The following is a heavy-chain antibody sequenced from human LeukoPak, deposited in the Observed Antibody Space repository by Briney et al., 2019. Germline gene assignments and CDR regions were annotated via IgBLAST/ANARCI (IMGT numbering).Heavy chain of an antibody. Sequence: GESLKISCQASGYSFTSSWIGWAPQMPGKGLEWMAIINPGDSDTRYSPSFQGQVTISADKSISTVYLQWGSLKASDTAMYYCARQPRAGWFDPWGQGTLVTVSS. V-gene: IGHV5-51*01. CDR3: ARQPRAGWFDP. CDR1: GYSFTSSW. CDR2: INPGDSDT. J-gene: IGHJ5*02.